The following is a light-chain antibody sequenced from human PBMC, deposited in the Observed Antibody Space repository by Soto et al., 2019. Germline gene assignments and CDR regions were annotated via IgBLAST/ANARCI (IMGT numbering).Light chain of an antibody. CDR1: QSVSSSY. CDR3: QQFGSSPSMYT. Sequence: DTVLTQSPGTLSLSPGERATLSCRASQSVSSSYLAWYQQKPGQAPRLLIYGTSSMATGIPDRFSGSGSGTDFTLTISRLEPEDFAVYYCQQFGSSPSMYTFGQGTKLEIK. CDR2: GTS. V-gene: IGKV3-20*01. J-gene: IGKJ2*01.